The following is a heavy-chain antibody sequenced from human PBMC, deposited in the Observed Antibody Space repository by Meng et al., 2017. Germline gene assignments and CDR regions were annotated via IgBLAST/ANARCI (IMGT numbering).Heavy chain of an antibody. V-gene: IGHV1-18*01. CDR3: ARGDGYCTNGVCYFWFDP. CDR1: GYTFTSYG. D-gene: IGHD2-8*01. J-gene: IGHJ5*02. Sequence: ASVKVSCKASGYTFTSYGISWVRQAPGQGLEWMGWISAYNGNTNYAQKLQGRVTMTTDTSTSTAYMELRSLRSDDTAVYYCARGDGYCTNGVCYFWFDPRGQGTLVTVSS. CDR2: ISAYNGNT.